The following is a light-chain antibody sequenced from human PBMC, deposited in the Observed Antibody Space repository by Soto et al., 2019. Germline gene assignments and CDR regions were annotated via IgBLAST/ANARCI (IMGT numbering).Light chain of an antibody. V-gene: IGLV2-14*01. CDR2: EVS. CDR3: SSYTTTTSWV. J-gene: IGLJ3*02. CDR1: SSDVGAYKY. Sequence: QSVLTQPASVSGSPGQSITISCTGSSSDVGAYKYVSWFQQHPGKAPKLIIYEVSNRPSGVSDRFSGSKSGNTASLTISGLQAEDAADYHCSSYTTTTSWVFGGGTKVTVL.